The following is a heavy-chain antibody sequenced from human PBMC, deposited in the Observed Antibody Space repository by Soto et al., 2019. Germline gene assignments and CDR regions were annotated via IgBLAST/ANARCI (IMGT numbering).Heavy chain of an antibody. CDR2: ISPENGNT. J-gene: IGHJ4*02. CDR3: ATVALPGDSKYYFDY. Sequence: ASVKVSCKASGYTFSSYGISWVRQAPGQGLEWMGWISPENGNTNYAQKFQGRVTMTEDTSTDTAYMELSSLRSEDTAVYYCATVALPGDSKYYFDYWGQGTLVTVSS. D-gene: IGHD4-17*01. V-gene: IGHV1-18*01. CDR1: GYTFSSYG.